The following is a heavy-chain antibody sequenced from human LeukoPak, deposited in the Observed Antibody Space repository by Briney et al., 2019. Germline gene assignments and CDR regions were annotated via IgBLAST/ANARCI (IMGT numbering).Heavy chain of an antibody. V-gene: IGHV1-69*04. Sequence: SMKVSCRASGGTFSSYAISWVRQAPGQGLEWMGRIIPILGIANYAQKFQGRVTITADKSTSTAYMELSSLRSEDTAVYYCARDVGEVAAYNWFDPWGQGTLVTVSS. CDR2: IIPILGIA. CDR3: ARDVGEVAAYNWFDP. D-gene: IGHD6-25*01. J-gene: IGHJ5*02. CDR1: GGTFSSYA.